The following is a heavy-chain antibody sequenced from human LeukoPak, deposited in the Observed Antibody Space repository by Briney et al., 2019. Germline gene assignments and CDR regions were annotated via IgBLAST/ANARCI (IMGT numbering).Heavy chain of an antibody. D-gene: IGHD5-12*01. Sequence: SVKVSCKASGSTFSSYAISWVRQAPGQGLEWMGGIIPIFGTANYAQKFQGRVTITADESTSTAYMELSSLRSEDTAVYYCARDAGYSGYDSGFDYWGQGTLVTVSS. CDR1: GSTFSSYA. CDR3: ARDAGYSGYDSGFDY. J-gene: IGHJ4*02. CDR2: IIPIFGTA. V-gene: IGHV1-69*13.